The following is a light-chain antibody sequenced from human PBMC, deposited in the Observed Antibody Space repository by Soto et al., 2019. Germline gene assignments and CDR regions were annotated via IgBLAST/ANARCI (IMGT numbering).Light chain of an antibody. Sequence: DIVMTQSPDSLAVSLGERATINCKSSQSVLYSSNNKNYLAWYQQRPGQPPKLLIYWASTRESGVPDRFSGSGSGTDFKLTINSLQAEDVAVYYCQQYESTPPTFGHGTKLEIK. V-gene: IGKV4-1*01. CDR2: WAS. CDR3: QQYESTPPT. CDR1: QSVLYSSNNKNY. J-gene: IGKJ2*01.